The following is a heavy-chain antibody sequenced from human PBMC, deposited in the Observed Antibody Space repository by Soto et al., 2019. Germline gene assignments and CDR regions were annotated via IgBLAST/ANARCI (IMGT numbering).Heavy chain of an antibody. J-gene: IGHJ5*02. D-gene: IGHD5-18*01. CDR1: GGNFSSNG. V-gene: IGHV1-69*01. CDR2: IIPTSGTT. Sequence: QVQLVQSGAEVKKPGSSVKVSCKAPGGNFSSNGIRWVRQAPGQGLELMGGIIPTSGTTNYAHKFRGRVMITADESTGTAYMELSSLRSDDTAVYYCAGASDSTWYNWLDPWGQGTLVTVSS. CDR3: AGASDSTWYNWLDP.